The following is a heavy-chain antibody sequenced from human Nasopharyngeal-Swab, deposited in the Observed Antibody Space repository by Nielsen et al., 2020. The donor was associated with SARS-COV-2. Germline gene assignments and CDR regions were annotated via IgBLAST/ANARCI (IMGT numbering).Heavy chain of an antibody. D-gene: IGHD3-16*01. Sequence: GESLKISCAASGGTFSSYWMHWVRQAPGEGLGWVSRMNSDGSRTNYADSVKGRFTISRDNAKKTLYLQMNSLRAEDTAVYYCARVDVHDAFDIWGQGTMVTVSS. CDR1: GGTFSSYW. CDR3: ARVDVHDAFDI. V-gene: IGHV3-74*01. CDR2: MNSDGSRT. J-gene: IGHJ3*02.